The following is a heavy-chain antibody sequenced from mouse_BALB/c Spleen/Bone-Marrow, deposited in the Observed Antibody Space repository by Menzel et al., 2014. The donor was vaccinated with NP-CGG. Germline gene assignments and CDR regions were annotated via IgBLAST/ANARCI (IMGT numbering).Heavy chain of an antibody. Sequence: VKLMESGAELVRPGTSVKVSCKASGYAFTNYLLEWVKQRPGQGLEWIGVINPGSGGTNYNEKFKAKATLTADKSSSTAYMQLSSLTSDDSAVYFCARCLTGTSAMDYWGQGTSVTVSS. D-gene: IGHD4-1*01. CDR1: GYAFTNYL. CDR3: ARCLTGTSAMDY. J-gene: IGHJ4*01. V-gene: IGHV1-54*01. CDR2: INPGSGGT.